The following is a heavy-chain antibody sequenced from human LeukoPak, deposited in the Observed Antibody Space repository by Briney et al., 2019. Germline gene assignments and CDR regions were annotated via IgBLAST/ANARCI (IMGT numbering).Heavy chain of an antibody. Sequence: GGSLRLSCAASGFIFNIYAMSWVRQAPGKGLEWVSSISSKSDYTFYAGSVKGRFTISRDNSRNTLYLQMNSLRAEDTAIYYCAKGRPNYYESNGHYYRRDGDCWGQGTLSPSPQ. CDR3: AKGRPNYYESNGHYYRRDGDC. J-gene: IGHJ4*02. D-gene: IGHD3-22*01. CDR2: ISSKSDYT. CDR1: GFIFNIYA. V-gene: IGHV3-23*01.